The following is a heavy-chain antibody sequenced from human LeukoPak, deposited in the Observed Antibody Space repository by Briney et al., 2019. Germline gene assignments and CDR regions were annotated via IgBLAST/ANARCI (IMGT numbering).Heavy chain of an antibody. CDR2: THYSGTG. CDR1: GGPIIASY. V-gene: IGHV4-59*01. D-gene: IGHD3-22*01. J-gene: IGHJ4*02. CDR3: ARVRFYDTTGYSTSYYLDY. Sequence: PSGTLSLTCAVSGGPIIASYWSWIRQPPGKGLEWIGYTHYSGTGNYNPSLKSRVTISIDTSKNRFSLRLTSVTAADTAVYYCARVRFYDTTGYSTSYYLDYWGQGALVTVSS.